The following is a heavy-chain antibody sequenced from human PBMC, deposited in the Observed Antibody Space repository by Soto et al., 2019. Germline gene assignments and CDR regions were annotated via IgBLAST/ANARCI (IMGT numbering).Heavy chain of an antibody. V-gene: IGHV4-61*08. CDR2: MYNTGST. D-gene: IGHD2-21*02. CDR1: GGSISSVVYY. J-gene: IGHJ6*02. Sequence: SETLSLTCTVYGGSISSVVYYWSWIRQHPGKGLEWIGYMYNTGSTVYNPSFKSRVTISVDTSKNQFSLKLNSVTAADTAVYYCARDLWGYCGTDCYPLDVWGQGTTVTVSS. CDR3: ARDLWGYCGTDCYPLDV.